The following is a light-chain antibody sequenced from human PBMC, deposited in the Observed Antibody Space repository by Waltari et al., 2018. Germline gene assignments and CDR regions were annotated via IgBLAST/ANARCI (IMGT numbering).Light chain of an antibody. CDR1: KIGIKS. V-gene: IGLV3-21*04. CDR3: QVSDSRTAHSYV. J-gene: IGLJ1*01. CDR2: YDT. Sequence: SFVLTQPPSVSVAPGKTASITCGGDKIGIKSVHWYQQKPGQAPVLVIHYDTDRPAGIPGRFSGSKSGNTATLNISGVEAGDEADYYCQVSDSRTAHSYVFGTGTTVTVL.